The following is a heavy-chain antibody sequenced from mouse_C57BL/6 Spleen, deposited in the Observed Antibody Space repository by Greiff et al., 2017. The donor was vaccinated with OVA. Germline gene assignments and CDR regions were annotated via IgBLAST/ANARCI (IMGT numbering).Heavy chain of an antibody. CDR1: GYTFTDYY. CDR2: LYPGSGNT. D-gene: IGHD1-1*01. CDR3: ARDYGSSWGFAY. Sequence: QVQLQQSGAELVRPGASVKLSCKASGYTFTDYYINWVKQRPGQGLEWIARLYPGSGNTYYNEKFKGKATLTAEKSSSTAYMQLSSLTSEDSAVYFCARDYGSSWGFAYWGQGTLVTVSA. J-gene: IGHJ3*01. V-gene: IGHV1-76*01.